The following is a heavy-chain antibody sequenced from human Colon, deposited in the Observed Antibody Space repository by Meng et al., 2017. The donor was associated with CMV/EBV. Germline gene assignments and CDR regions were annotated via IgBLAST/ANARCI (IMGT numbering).Heavy chain of an antibody. V-gene: IGHV4-39*07. CDR2: IYYSGST. Sequence: SETLSLTCTVSGGSISSTNYYWGWIRQPPGKGLEWIGSIYYSGSTYYNPSLKSPVTISIDTSKNQFSLKVSSVTAADTAVYYCARVMVREVIFYWGQGTLVTVSS. D-gene: IGHD3-10*01. CDR3: ARVMVREVIFY. J-gene: IGHJ4*02. CDR1: GGSISSTNYY.